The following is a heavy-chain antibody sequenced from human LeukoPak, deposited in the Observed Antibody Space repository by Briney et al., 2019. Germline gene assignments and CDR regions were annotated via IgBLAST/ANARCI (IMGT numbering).Heavy chain of an antibody. V-gene: IGHV1-69*06. Sequence: SVKVSCNASGGTCSSYAISWVRQAPGQRLEWMGGIIPIFGTANYAQKFQGRVTITAGKSTSTAYMELSSLRSEDTAVYYCARGRIVVPRVVNYYYYYGMDVWGKGTTVTVSS. CDR2: IIPIFGTA. D-gene: IGHD2-2*01. J-gene: IGHJ6*04. CDR1: GGTCSSYA. CDR3: ARGRIVVPRVVNYYYYYGMDV.